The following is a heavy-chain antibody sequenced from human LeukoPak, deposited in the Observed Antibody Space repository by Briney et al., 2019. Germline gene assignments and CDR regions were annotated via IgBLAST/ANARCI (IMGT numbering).Heavy chain of an antibody. J-gene: IGHJ6*03. CDR3: ASSIIRGGYYYYMDV. CDR1: GYSLTTYW. D-gene: IGHD3-10*01. V-gene: IGHV5-51*01. CDR2: IYPGDSDT. Sequence: GESLKISCKGSGYSLTTYWIGWVRQMPGKGLEWMGIIYPGDSDTRYSPSFQGQVTISADKSISTAYLQWSSLKASDTAMYYCASSIIRGGYYYYMDVWGKGTTATVAS.